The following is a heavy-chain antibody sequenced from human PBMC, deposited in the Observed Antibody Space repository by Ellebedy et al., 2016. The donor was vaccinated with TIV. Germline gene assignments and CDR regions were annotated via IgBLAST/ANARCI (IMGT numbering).Heavy chain of an antibody. J-gene: IGHJ5*02. D-gene: IGHD5-24*01. CDR3: ARVNSMDWFDP. V-gene: IGHV4-30-4*01. Sequence: SETLSLXXTVSGGSVNSGEYYWSWIRQSPAEGLERIGYISSRGNVFYNPSLKSRVTISLDASKNQFSLRLTSVAAADTAVYYCARVNSMDWFDPWGQGTLVIVSS. CDR1: GGSVNSGEYY. CDR2: ISSRGNV.